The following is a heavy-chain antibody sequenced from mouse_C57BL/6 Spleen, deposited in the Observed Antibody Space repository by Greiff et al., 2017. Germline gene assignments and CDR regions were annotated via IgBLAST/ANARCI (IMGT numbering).Heavy chain of an antibody. D-gene: IGHD2-14*01. Sequence: EVMLVESEGGLVQPGSSMKLSCTASGFTFSDYYMAWVRQVPEKGLEWVANINYDGSSTNYLDSLKSRFIISRDNAKNILYLQMSSLKSEDTATYYCARDSGVLGYFDVWGTGTTVTVSS. CDR1: GFTFSDYY. CDR2: INYDGSST. V-gene: IGHV5-16*01. CDR3: ARDSGVLGYFDV. J-gene: IGHJ1*03.